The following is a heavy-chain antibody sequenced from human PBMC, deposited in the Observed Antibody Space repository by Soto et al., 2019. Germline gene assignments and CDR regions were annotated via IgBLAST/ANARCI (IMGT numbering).Heavy chain of an antibody. Sequence: QVHLAQSGAEVKKPGSSVKVSCRVSGGSFTSHAITWVRQAPGQGLEWMGGIIPAFGTANYGQKFRGRVTITADESTTTAYLELFRLRFDDTAVYYCAIELASYGHNWFDPWGQGTRVSVSS. J-gene: IGHJ5*02. CDR1: GGSFTSHA. V-gene: IGHV1-69*12. CDR3: AIELASYGHNWFDP. D-gene: IGHD5-18*01. CDR2: IIPAFGTA.